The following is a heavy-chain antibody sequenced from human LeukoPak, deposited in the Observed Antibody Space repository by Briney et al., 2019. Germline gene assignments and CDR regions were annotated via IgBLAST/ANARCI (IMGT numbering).Heavy chain of an antibody. CDR3: AKLGVTTPVDY. V-gene: IGHV3-30*18. CDR1: GFTFSSYA. J-gene: IGHJ4*02. CDR2: ISHDGSNK. Sequence: GKSLRLSCAASGFTFSSYAMHWVRQAPGKGLEWVALISHDGSNKYYADSVKGRFTLSRDNSENTLFLQMNSLKPEDTAVYYCAKLGVTTPVDYWGQGTLVTVSS. D-gene: IGHD4-17*01.